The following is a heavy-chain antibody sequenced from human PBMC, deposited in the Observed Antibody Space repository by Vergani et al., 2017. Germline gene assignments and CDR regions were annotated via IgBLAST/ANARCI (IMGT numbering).Heavy chain of an antibody. CDR2: INSDGSSI. CDR3: GRELGIP. CDR1: GFTFSSNW. D-gene: IGHD3-16*01. Sequence: VQLVESGGGVVQPGGSLRLSCVGSGFTFSSNWMHWVRQVPGKGLEWVSRINSDGSSISYADSVKGRFTISRDNAKNTMYLQMNSLTAEDTAVYYCGRELGIPWGQGTLVTVSS. V-gene: IGHV3-74*01. J-gene: IGHJ5*02.